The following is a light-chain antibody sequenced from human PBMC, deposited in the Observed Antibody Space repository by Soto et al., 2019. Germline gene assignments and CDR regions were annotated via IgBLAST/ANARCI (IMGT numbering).Light chain of an antibody. J-gene: IGKJ1*01. Sequence: EIVLTQSPATLALSPGERATLSCRASQSVSSSLVWYQQKPGQAPRLLIFDASNRATGIPARFSGSGSGTDFTLTISSLEPEDFAVYYCQQRSDWPRTFGQGTKVEFK. CDR1: QSVSSS. CDR2: DAS. V-gene: IGKV3-11*01. CDR3: QQRSDWPRT.